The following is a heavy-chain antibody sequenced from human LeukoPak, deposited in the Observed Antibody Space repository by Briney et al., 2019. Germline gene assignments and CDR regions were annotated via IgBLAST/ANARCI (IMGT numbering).Heavy chain of an antibody. CDR2: IIPIFGTA. J-gene: IGHJ3*02. V-gene: IGHV1-69*13. CDR3: ASEGCSGGSCCYAFDI. D-gene: IGHD2-15*01. Sequence: SVKVSCKASGGTFSSYAISWVRQAPGQGLEWMGGIIPIFGTANYAQKFQGRVTITADESTSTAYMELSSLRSEDTAVYYCASEGCSGGSCCYAFDIWGQGTMVTVSS. CDR1: GGTFSSYA.